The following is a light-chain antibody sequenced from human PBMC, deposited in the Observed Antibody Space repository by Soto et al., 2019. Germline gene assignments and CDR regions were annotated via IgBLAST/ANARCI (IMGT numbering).Light chain of an antibody. CDR3: QQYGSSGT. J-gene: IGKJ1*01. Sequence: PGERATLSCTASQSVSSNYLAWYQQKPGQAPRLLIYDASSRAPGIPDRFSGSGSGTDFALTISRLEPEDFAVYYCQQYGSSGTFGQGTKVDIK. CDR2: DAS. CDR1: QSVSSNY. V-gene: IGKV3-20*01.